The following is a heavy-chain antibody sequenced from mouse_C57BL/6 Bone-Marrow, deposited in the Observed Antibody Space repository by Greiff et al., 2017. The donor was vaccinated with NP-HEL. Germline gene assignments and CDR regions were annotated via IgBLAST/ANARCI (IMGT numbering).Heavy chain of an antibody. V-gene: IGHV2-5*01. D-gene: IGHD4-1*02. Sequence: VKLVESGPGLVQPSQSLSITCTVSGFSLTSYGVHWVRQSPGKGLEWLGVIWRGGSTDYNAAFMSRLSITKDNSKSQVFFKMNSLQADDTAIYYWAKNSNWDYFDYWGQGTTLTVSS. J-gene: IGHJ2*01. CDR1: GFSLTSYG. CDR2: IWRGGST. CDR3: AKNSNWDYFDY.